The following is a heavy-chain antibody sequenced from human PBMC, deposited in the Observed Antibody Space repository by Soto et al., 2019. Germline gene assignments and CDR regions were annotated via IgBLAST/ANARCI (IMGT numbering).Heavy chain of an antibody. CDR2: IYFDEDK. CDR3: ALSTPQFFSAIDV. D-gene: IGHD6-25*01. V-gene: IGHV2-5*02. Sequence: QISLKESGPALVKPTQTLTLTCTVSGFSLSSSGMGVGWVRQPAGKALEWLALIYFDEDKRYSPSLQSTITITKHTSKDEVVLTITNRDPGDTTTYSLALSTPQFFSAIDVWGQGTPVTVSS. J-gene: IGHJ6*02. CDR1: GFSLSSSGMG.